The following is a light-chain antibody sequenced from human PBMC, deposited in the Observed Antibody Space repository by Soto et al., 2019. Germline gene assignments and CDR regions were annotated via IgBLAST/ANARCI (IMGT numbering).Light chain of an antibody. CDR1: QDINKW. CDR3: QQYNSYWWT. Sequence: DIQMTQSPSTLSASLGDRVTITCRASQDINKWLAWYQQKPGQAPKLLISKASNLESGVPSRFSGSGSGPEYTLTISSLQPEDFATYYCQQYNSYWWTFGQGTKVDIK. J-gene: IGKJ1*01. CDR2: KAS. V-gene: IGKV1-5*03.